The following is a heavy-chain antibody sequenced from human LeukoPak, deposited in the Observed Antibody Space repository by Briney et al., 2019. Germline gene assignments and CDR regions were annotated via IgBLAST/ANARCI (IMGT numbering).Heavy chain of an antibody. CDR3: AREAPLARHLGDY. J-gene: IGHJ4*02. CDR1: GFTFSSYW. D-gene: IGHD3-3*02. Sequence: GGSLRLSCAASGFTFSSYWMHWVRQAPGKGLVWVSRINSDGSSTSYADSVKGRFTISRDNAKNTLYLQMNSLRAEDTAVYYCAREAPLARHLGDYWGQGTLVTVSS. V-gene: IGHV3-74*01. CDR2: INSDGSST.